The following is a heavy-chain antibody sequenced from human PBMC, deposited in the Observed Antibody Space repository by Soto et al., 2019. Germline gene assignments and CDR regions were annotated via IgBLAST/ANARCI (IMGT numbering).Heavy chain of an antibody. J-gene: IGHJ4*02. CDR3: AKGPHTNVGWPYYFES. Sequence: GGSLRLSCGASGFSPANYPINWVRQTPGKGLEWISYSSPRGDTIYYADSVEGRFTISRDNARNSLSLHMSSLRDEDLALYYCAKGPHTNVGWPYYFESLGQGVPVTVSS. CDR1: GFSPANYP. CDR2: SSPRGDTI. D-gene: IGHD6-19*01. V-gene: IGHV3-48*02.